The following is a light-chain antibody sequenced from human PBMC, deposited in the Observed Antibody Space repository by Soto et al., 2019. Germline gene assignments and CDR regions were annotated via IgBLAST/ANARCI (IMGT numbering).Light chain of an antibody. CDR1: QDLSNY. CDR3: QQYKTYPIT. V-gene: IGKV1-16*02. J-gene: IGKJ5*01. CDR2: AAS. Sequence: DFQMTQSPSSLSASVGDIVTITCRASQDLSNYLAWFQQKPGNAPKSLIYAASILQSGVPSKFSGSGSVTDFTLTICSLQPEAVAPYYCQQYKTYPITFGQGTRVEIK.